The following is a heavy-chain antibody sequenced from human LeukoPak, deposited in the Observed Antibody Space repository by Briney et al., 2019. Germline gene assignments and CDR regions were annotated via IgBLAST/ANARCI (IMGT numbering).Heavy chain of an antibody. V-gene: IGHV4-34*01. D-gene: IGHD6-13*01. CDR2: INHSGST. CDR3: ARYGSSSGFDY. CDR1: GGSFSGYY. J-gene: IGHJ4*02. Sequence: KPSETLSLTCAVYGGSFSGYYWSWIRQPPGKGLEWIGEINHSGSTNYNPSLKSRVTISVDTSKNQFSLKLSSVTAADTAVYYCARYGSSSGFDYWGQGTLVTVSS.